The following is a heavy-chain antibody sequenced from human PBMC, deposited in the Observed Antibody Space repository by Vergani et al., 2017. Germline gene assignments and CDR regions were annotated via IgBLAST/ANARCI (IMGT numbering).Heavy chain of an antibody. D-gene: IGHD3-22*01. J-gene: IGHJ4*02. CDR2: IFSNDEK. V-gene: IGHV2-26*01. CDR1: GFSLSNARMG. Sequence: QVTLKESGPVLVKPTETLTLTCTVSGFSLSNARMGVSWIRQPPGKALEWLAHIFSNDEKSYSTSLKSRLTISKDTSKSQVVLTMTNMDPVDTATYYCARIRGYGYYHDSSGYYDYWGQGTLVTVSS. CDR3: ARIRGYGYYHDSSGYYDY.